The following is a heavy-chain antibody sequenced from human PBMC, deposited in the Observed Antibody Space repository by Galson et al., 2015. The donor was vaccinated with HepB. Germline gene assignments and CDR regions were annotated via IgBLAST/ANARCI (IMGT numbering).Heavy chain of an antibody. CDR3: ARDQYCSSTSCLINDAFDI. CDR1: GGTFSSYA. J-gene: IGHJ3*02. Sequence: SVKVSCKASGGTFSSYAISWVRQAPGQGLEWMGGIIPIFGTANYAQKFQGRVTITADESTSTAYMELSSLRSEDTAVYYCARDQYCSSTSCLINDAFDIWGQGTMVTVSS. D-gene: IGHD2-2*01. CDR2: IIPIFGTA. V-gene: IGHV1-69*13.